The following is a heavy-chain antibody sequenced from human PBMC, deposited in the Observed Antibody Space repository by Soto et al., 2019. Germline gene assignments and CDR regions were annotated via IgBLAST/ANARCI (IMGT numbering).Heavy chain of an antibody. CDR2: ISYDGSNK. D-gene: IGHD3-10*01. J-gene: IGHJ6*02. Sequence: QVQLVESGGGVVQPGRSLRLSCAASGFTFSSYGMHWVRQAPGKGLEWVAVISYDGSNKYYADSVKGRFTISRDNSKNTLYRQMNSLRAEDTAVYYCAKGGSMVRGVGPYYYGMDVWGQGTTVTVSS. CDR1: GFTFSSYG. V-gene: IGHV3-30*18. CDR3: AKGGSMVRGVGPYYYGMDV.